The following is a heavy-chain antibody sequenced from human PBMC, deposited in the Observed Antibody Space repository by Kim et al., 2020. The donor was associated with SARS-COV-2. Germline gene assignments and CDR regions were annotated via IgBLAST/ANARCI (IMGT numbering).Heavy chain of an antibody. CDR2: IYPGDSDT. V-gene: IGHV5-51*01. J-gene: IGHJ3*02. CDR1: GYSFTSYW. Sequence: GESLKISCKGSGYSFTSYWIGWVRQMPGKGLEWMGIIYPGDSDTRYSPSFQGQVTISADKSISTAYLQWSSLKASDTAMYYCARHRYYDILTGINDAFDIWGQGTMVTVSS. CDR3: ARHRYYDILTGINDAFDI. D-gene: IGHD3-9*01.